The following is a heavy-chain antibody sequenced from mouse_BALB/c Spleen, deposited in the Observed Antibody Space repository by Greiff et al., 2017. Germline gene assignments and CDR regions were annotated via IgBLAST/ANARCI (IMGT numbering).Heavy chain of an antibody. Sequence: QVQLQQSGPELVKPGASVRISCKASGYTFTSYYIHWVKQRPGQGLEWIGWIYPGNVNTKYNEKFKGKATLTADKSSSTAYMQLSSLTSEDAAVYFCAREGDGYYGFAYWGQGTLVTVSA. V-gene: IGHV1S56*01. CDR2: IYPGNVNT. J-gene: IGHJ3*01. D-gene: IGHD2-3*01. CDR1: GYTFTSYY. CDR3: AREGDGYYGFAY.